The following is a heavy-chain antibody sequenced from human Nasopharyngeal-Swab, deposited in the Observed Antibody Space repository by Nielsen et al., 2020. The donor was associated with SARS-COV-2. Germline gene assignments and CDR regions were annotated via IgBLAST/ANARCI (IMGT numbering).Heavy chain of an antibody. CDR1: GFTFSSYW. CDR2: ISGSDYNT. V-gene: IGHV3-23*01. D-gene: IGHD5-12*01. CDR3: AKDRDSGDDSDDYYHYYGMDV. J-gene: IGHJ6*02. Sequence: GGSLRLSCAASGFTFSSYWMSWVRQTPGKGLEWVSVISGSDYNTYYADSVKGRFTISRDNSKNTVNLQMNSLRAEDTAIYYCAKDRDSGDDSDDYYHYYGMDVWGQGTTVTVSS.